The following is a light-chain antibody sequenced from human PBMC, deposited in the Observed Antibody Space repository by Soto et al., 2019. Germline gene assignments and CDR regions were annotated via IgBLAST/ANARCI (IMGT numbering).Light chain of an antibody. V-gene: IGLV1-40*01. J-gene: IGLJ1*01. CDR3: QSYDSSLSAYV. CDR2: GNS. CDR1: SSNIGAGYD. Sequence: QPVLTQPPSVSGAPGQRVTISCTGSSSNIGAGYDVHWYQQLPGTAPKLLIYGNSNRPSGVPDRFSGSKSGTSASLAITGLQAEDEADCYCQSYDSSLSAYVFGTGTKLTVL.